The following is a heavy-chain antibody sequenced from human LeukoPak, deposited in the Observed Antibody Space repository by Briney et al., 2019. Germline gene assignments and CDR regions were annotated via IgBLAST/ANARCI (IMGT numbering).Heavy chain of an antibody. CDR2: IWYDGSNK. CDR3: TSTFDRWCEIV. J-gene: IGHJ4*02. Sequence: GGSLRLSCAASGFTFSSYGMHWVRQAPGKGLEWVAVIWYDGSNKYYADSVKGRFTISRDNSKNTLYLQMNSLKTEDTGVYYCTSTFDRWCEIVWGQGTLVTVSS. CDR1: GFTFSSYG. V-gene: IGHV3-33*01. D-gene: IGHD3-9*01.